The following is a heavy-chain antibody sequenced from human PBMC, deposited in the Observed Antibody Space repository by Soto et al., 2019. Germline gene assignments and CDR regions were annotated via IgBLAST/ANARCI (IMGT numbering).Heavy chain of an antibody. CDR1: GGSISSRSHY. CDR3: ATADGFGVVTPFFEY. J-gene: IGHJ4*02. CDR2: SYYRGST. V-gene: IGHV4-39*01. D-gene: IGHD3-3*01. Sequence: QLQLQESGPGLVMPSETLSLTCTVSGGSISSRSHYWGWIRQSPGKHLEWIGSSYYRGSTHYNPSLKTRVTISVDTSKNQVSLKVYSVTAADTAVYYCATADGFGVVTPFFEYWGQGILVTVSS.